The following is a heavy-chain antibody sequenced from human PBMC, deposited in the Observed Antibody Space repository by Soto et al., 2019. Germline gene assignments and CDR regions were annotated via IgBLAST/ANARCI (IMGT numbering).Heavy chain of an antibody. D-gene: IGHD3-22*01. V-gene: IGHV4-39*01. CDR2: IYYSGTT. CDR3: ARAHFIFYDRSGDSYYFDL. J-gene: IGHJ4*02. CDR1: GGSIRSDY. Sequence: SETLSLSCTVPGGSIRSDYWGWIRQPPGKGRGWIGSIYYSGTTYYNPSLKSRVTISVDTSKKQFSLKLSSVTAADTAVYYCARAHFIFYDRSGDSYYFDLWGQGTLVTVSS.